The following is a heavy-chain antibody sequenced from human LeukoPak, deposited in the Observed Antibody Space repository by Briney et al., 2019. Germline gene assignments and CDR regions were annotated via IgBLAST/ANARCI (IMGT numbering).Heavy chain of an antibody. D-gene: IGHD5-18*01. CDR1: KFTFSSYS. V-gene: IGHV3-21*01. J-gene: IGHJ4*02. CDR3: ASGYNYGLDS. CDR2: ISSSSSYI. Sequence: GGSLRLSCAASKFTFSSYSMNWVRQAPGKGLEWVSSISSSSSYIYYADSVKGRFTISRDNGKKTLYLEMNSLRAEDTAIYYCASGYNYGLDSWGQGTLVTVSS.